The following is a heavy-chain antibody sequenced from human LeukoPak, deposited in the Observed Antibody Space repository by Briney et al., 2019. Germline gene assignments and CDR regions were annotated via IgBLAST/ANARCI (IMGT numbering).Heavy chain of an antibody. CDR2: IYPGDSDT. CDR1: GYSFTSYW. D-gene: IGHD6-13*01. V-gene: IGHV5-51*01. CDR3: ARNRVGSSWSDYYYGMDV. Sequence: GESLKISCKGSGYSFTSYWIGWVRQMPGKGLEWMGIIYPGDSDTRYSPSFQGQVTISADKSISTAYLQWSSLKASDTAMYYCARNRVGSSWSDYYYGMDVWGQGTTVTVSS. J-gene: IGHJ6*02.